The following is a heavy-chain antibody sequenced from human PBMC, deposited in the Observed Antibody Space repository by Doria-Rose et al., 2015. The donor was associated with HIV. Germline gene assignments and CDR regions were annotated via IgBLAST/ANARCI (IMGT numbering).Heavy chain of an antibody. CDR3: ARIKSSRGYHKYYFDF. CDR1: GVSLSSPGMG. J-gene: IGHJ4*02. CDR2: SFSDDER. D-gene: IGHD6-13*01. V-gene: IGHV2-26*01. Sequence: QITLKESGPVLVKPTETLTLTCTVSGVSLSSPGMGVSWIRQPPGKALEWLANSFSDDERSYKTSLKSRLTISRGTSKRQVVLTMTDMDPVDTATYYCARIKSSRGYHKYYFDFWGQGTLVIVSA.